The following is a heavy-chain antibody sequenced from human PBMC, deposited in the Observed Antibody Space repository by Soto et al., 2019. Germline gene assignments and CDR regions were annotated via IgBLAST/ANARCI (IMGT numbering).Heavy chain of an antibody. J-gene: IGHJ4*02. D-gene: IGHD2-8*01. CDR2: INPGDSDT. CDR1: GDIFTKYW. CDR3: ASQDLYHGYFDY. Sequence: GESLKISCKGSGDIFTKYWIGWVRQMPGKGLEWMGIINPGDSDTRYSPSFQGQVTISADKSISTAYLQWSGLKAADTAIYFCASQDLYHGYFDYCGQGPLVTVSS. V-gene: IGHV5-51*01.